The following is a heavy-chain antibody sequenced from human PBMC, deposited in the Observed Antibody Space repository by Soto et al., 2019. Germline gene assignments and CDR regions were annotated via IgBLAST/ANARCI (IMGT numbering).Heavy chain of an antibody. V-gene: IGHV3-30*04. D-gene: IGHD3-22*01. CDR1: GFTFSSYA. CDR2: ISYDGNKK. Sequence: PGGSLRLSCAASGFTFSSYAMHWVRQAPGKGLEWVAVISYDGNKKYYADSVKGRFTISRDNSKNTLYVQMNSLRAEDTAVYYCARGSYYYDGSGYPIDYWGQGTLVTVSS. CDR3: ARGSYYYDGSGYPIDY. J-gene: IGHJ4*02.